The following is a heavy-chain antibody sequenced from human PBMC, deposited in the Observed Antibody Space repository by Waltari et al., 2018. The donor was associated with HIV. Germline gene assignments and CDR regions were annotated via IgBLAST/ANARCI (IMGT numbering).Heavy chain of an antibody. CDR1: GYTFNTYD. CDR2: VNPKSGNT. CDR3: ARAKGAMTGDYHYYLDV. D-gene: IGHD1-26*01. V-gene: IGHV1-8*01. J-gene: IGHJ6*03. Sequence: QVQLVQPGAEGRKTGASVKVSCKASGYTFNTYDINWLRQATGQGPDGVGWVNPKSGNTGCAQKSQGRVNITSNSSLNIAYMELNNLTSDDTAVYYCARAKGAMTGDYHYYLDVWGGGTTVIVSS.